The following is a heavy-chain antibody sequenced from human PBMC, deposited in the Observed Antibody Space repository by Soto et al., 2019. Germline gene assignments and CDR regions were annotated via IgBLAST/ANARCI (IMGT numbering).Heavy chain of an antibody. CDR2: ISSTTNYI. J-gene: IGHJ4*02. CDR3: ARESEDLTSNFDY. Sequence: GGSLRLSXAASGFTFTRYSMNWVRQAPGKGLEWVSSISSTTNYIYYADSMKGRFTVSRDNAKNSVYLEMNSLSAEDTAVYYCARESEDLTSNFDYWGQGTLVTVSS. CDR1: GFTFTRYS. V-gene: IGHV3-21*01.